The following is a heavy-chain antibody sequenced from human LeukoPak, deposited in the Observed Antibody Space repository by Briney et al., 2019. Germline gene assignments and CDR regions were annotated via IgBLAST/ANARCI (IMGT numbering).Heavy chain of an antibody. V-gene: IGHV1-46*01. CDR1: GYTFTSYY. D-gene: IGHD1-26*01. J-gene: IGHJ4*02. Sequence: ASVKVSCKASGYTFTSYYMHWVRQAPGQGLEWMGIINPSGGSTNYAQKFQGRVTITADESTSTAYMELSSLRSEDTAVYYCARSEVGPRVFDYWGQGTLVTVSS. CDR3: ARSEVGPRVFDY. CDR2: INPSGGST.